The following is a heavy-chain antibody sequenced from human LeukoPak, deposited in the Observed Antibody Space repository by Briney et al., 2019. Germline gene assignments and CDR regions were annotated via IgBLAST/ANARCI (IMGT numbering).Heavy chain of an antibody. CDR3: AKKGATTGFDY. J-gene: IGHJ4*02. Sequence: PGGTLRLSCAASGFXFSIYAISWVRQAPGKGLGWVSTISGSGGSTDYAESVKGRFTISRDNSKNTLYLQMNSLRAEDTAVYYCAKKGATTGFDYWGQGTLVTVSS. CDR1: GFXFSIYA. V-gene: IGHV3-23*01. CDR2: ISGSGGST. D-gene: IGHD1-26*01.